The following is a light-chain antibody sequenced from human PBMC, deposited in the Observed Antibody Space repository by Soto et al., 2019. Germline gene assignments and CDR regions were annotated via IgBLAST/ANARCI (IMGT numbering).Light chain of an antibody. CDR2: RNN. CDR3: AAWDDSLSGPNWV. J-gene: IGLJ3*02. V-gene: IGLV1-47*01. Sequence: QSVLTQPPSASGIPGQRVTISCSGSSSNIGSNYVYWYQQLPGTAPKLLIYRNNQRPSGVPDRFSGSKSGTSASLAISGLRSEDEADYYCAAWDDSLSGPNWVFGGGTKVTVL. CDR1: SSNIGSNY.